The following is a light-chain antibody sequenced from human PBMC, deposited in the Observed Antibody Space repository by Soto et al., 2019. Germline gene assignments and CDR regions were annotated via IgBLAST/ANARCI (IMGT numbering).Light chain of an antibody. Sequence: DIQMTQSPSSLSASVGDRVTITCRASQSISSYFNWYQQKPGKAPKLLIYAASSLQSGVPSRFSGSGSGTDFTLTISSLQPEYFATYYCQQSYSTPFTFGPGTKVDIK. J-gene: IGKJ3*01. CDR2: AAS. CDR3: QQSYSTPFT. CDR1: QSISSY. V-gene: IGKV1-39*01.